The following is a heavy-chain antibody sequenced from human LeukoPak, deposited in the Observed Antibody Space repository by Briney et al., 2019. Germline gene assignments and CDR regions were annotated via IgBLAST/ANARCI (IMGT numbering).Heavy chain of an antibody. CDR2: IYPGDSDT. D-gene: IGHD1-26*01. CDR3: ARTGSSGPDAFDI. J-gene: IGHJ3*02. CDR1: GYRFTSYW. V-gene: IGHV5-51*01. Sequence: GESLKISCKGSGYRFTSYWIGWVRQMPGKGLERMGIIYPGDSDTRYSPSFQGQATISAVKSISTAYLQWSSLKASDSAMYYCARTGSSGPDAFDIWGQGTMVTVSS.